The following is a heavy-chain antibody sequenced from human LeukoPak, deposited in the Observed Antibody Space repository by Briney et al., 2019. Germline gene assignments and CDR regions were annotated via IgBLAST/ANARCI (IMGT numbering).Heavy chain of an antibody. J-gene: IGHJ4*02. D-gene: IGHD3-22*01. V-gene: IGHV4-59*08. Sequence: MASETLSLTCTVSGDSITSYFWSWIRQPPGKGLEWVGYIFYSGITNYNPSLKSRVTISVDTSKNQFSLKLSSVTAADTAVYYCARTAYYYDSSGYYYVDYWGQGTLVTVSS. CDR3: ARTAYYYDSSGYYYVDY. CDR1: GDSITSYF. CDR2: IFYSGIT.